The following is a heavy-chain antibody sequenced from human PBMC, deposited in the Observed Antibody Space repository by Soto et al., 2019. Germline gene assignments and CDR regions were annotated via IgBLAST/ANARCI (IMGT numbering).Heavy chain of an antibody. Sequence: QVQLVQSGAEVKKPGASVKVSCKASGYTFTDYYMHWVRQAPGQGLDWMGWINPNSGGTNYAQKFQGRVTITRDTSISIAYMELSRLRSDDTAVYYCAIGAASVYDYYGMDVWGEGTTVTVCS. D-gene: IGHD3-10*01. V-gene: IGHV1-2*02. CDR2: INPNSGGT. CDR1: GYTFTDYY. J-gene: IGHJ6*04. CDR3: AIGAASVYDYYGMDV.